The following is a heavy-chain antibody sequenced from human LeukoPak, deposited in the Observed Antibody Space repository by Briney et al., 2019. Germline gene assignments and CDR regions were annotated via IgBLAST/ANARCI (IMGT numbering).Heavy chain of an antibody. CDR3: ARMSRTYFDY. J-gene: IGHJ4*02. CDR2: IYYSGST. CDR1: GGSISNYY. V-gene: IGHV4-59*01. Sequence: SETLSLTCTVYGGSISNYYWNWIRQPPGKGLEWIGYIYYSGSTNYNPSLKSRVTISVDTSKNQFSLKLNSVTAADTAVYYCARMSRTYFDYWGQGTLVTVSS.